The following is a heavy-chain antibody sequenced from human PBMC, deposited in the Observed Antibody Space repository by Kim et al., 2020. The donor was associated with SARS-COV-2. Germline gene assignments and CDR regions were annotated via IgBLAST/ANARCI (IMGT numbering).Heavy chain of an antibody. CDR2: IKQDGSAK. Sequence: GGSLRLSCAASEFTFSSYWMSWVRQAPGKGLEWVANIKQDGSAKLYVDSVKGRFTISRDNAKNSLYLQMSSLRAEDTAVYYCAGFYGWLRVVWGNGTT. J-gene: IGHJ6*03. D-gene: IGHD3-10*01. CDR1: EFTFSSYW. CDR3: AGFYGWLRVV. V-gene: IGHV3-7*01.